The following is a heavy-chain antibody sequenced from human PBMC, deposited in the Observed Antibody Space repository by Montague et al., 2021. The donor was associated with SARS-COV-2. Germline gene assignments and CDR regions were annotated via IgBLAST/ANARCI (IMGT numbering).Heavy chain of an antibody. D-gene: IGHD1-1*01. J-gene: IGHJ6*02. V-gene: IGHV6-1*01. CDR1: GDSVSSNSVA. CDR2: TYYRSKWYS. Sequence: CAISGDSVSSNSVAWSWIRQSPSRGLELLGRTYYRSKWYSDYAXXXRGRLTVNPDASKNEFSLELNYVTPEDTAIYYCTGGREGNYNVMDVWGQGTTVTVSS. CDR3: TGGREGNYNVMDV.